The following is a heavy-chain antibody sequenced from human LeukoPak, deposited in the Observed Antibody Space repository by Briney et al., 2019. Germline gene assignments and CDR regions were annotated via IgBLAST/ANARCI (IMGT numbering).Heavy chain of an antibody. Sequence: GGSLRLSCAASGFTVSSNYMSWVRQAPGKGLEWVSSVYNDGSTNYADSAKGRFTMSRGNSKNTLYLQMNSLRAEDTAVYYCAKADGSWTYDPWGQGTLVTVSS. V-gene: IGHV3-53*01. CDR3: AKADGSWTYDP. CDR2: VYNDGST. D-gene: IGHD5-24*01. CDR1: GFTVSSNY. J-gene: IGHJ5*02.